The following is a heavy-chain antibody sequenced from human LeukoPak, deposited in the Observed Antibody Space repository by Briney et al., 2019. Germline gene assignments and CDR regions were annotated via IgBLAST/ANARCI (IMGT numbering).Heavy chain of an antibody. Sequence: RPSETLSLTCTVSGGPLTISYWSWIRQPPGRGLEWVGYIYYTGVTSYHPSLAGRVSMSLDMSKNLISLNLDSVTAADTAVYYCVRGERCGGDCSSRQQWGQGTLVTVSS. D-gene: IGHD2-21*02. CDR2: IYYTGVT. V-gene: IGHV4-59*13. J-gene: IGHJ1*01. CDR3: VRGERCGGDCSSRQQ. CDR1: GGPLTISY.